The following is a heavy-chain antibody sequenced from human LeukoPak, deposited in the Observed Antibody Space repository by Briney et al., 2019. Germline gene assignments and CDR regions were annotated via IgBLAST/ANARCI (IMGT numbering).Heavy chain of an antibody. J-gene: IGHJ4*02. Sequence: ASVKVSCKASGYTFPNLGISWVRQAPGQGLEWMGWINPNSGGTNYAQKFQGRVTMTRDTSISTAYMELSRLRSDDTAVYYCARDLRPSDPYYDFWSGPDYWGQGTLVTVSS. V-gene: IGHV1-2*02. CDR2: INPNSGGT. CDR1: GYTFPNLG. CDR3: ARDLRPSDPYYDFWSGPDY. D-gene: IGHD3-3*01.